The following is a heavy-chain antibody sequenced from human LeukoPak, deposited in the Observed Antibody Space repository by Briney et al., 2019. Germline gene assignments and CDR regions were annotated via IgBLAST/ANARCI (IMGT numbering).Heavy chain of an antibody. J-gene: IGHJ5*02. CDR2: INHSGST. D-gene: IGHD6-6*01. Sequence: SDTLSLTCTLSSDSISVSPYWWNWIRQPPGKGLEMNGEINHSGSTNYLPSLKSRFPISVDTSKNHFSLKLSSPTTPLTAMYYCANTIAARRFDPWGQGTLVTVSS. CDR1: SDSISVSPYW. V-gene: IGHV4-34*01. CDR3: ANTIAARRFDP.